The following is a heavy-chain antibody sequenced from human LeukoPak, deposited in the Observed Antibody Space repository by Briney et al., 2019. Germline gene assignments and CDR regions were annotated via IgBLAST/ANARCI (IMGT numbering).Heavy chain of an antibody. CDR2: IGTAGDS. J-gene: IGHJ5*02. CDR3: ARRSYFSFGVVIRWFDP. Sequence: PGGSLRLSCAASGFIFSRYDMHWVRQVTGRGLEWVSVIGTAGDSYYPVSVKGRFTVSRENAKNSLYLQMNSLRAGDTAVYYCARRSYFSFGVVIRWFDPWGQGTLVTVSS. D-gene: IGHD3-3*01. CDR1: GFIFSRYD. V-gene: IGHV3-13*01.